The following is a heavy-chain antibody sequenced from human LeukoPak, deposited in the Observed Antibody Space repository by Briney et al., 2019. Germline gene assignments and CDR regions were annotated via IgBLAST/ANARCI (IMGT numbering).Heavy chain of an antibody. J-gene: IGHJ4*02. CDR1: GGSFSSGSYY. CDR2: IYYSGST. CDR3: ARVDTTMMD. D-gene: IGHD5-18*01. Sequence: PSETLSLTCTVSGGSFSSGSYYWSWIRQPPGKGLEWIGYIYYSGSTNYNPSLKSRVTISVDTSKNQFSLKLSSVTAADTAVYYCARVDTTMMDWGQGTLVTVSS. V-gene: IGHV4-61*01.